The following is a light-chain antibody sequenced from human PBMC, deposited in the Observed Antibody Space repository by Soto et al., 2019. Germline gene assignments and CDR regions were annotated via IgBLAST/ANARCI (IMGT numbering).Light chain of an antibody. V-gene: IGKV3-20*01. J-gene: IGKJ4*01. CDR1: QSVSSNY. Sequence: EIVLTQSPGTLSLSPGERATLSCRASQSVSSNYLAWYQQKPGQAPTVLIYRASIRDTGIPDRFTGSGSGTDFTLTISRLEPEDFAVYYCQQYGSSPLTFGGGTKVEIK. CDR2: RAS. CDR3: QQYGSSPLT.